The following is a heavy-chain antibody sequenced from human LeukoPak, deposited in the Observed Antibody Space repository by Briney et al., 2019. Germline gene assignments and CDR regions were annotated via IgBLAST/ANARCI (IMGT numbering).Heavy chain of an antibody. J-gene: IGHJ4*02. CDR2: ISSSSSYI. Sequence: GGSLRLSCAASGFTVTSNYMNWVRQAPGKGLEWVSSISSSSSYIYYADSVKGRFTISRDNAKNSLYLQMNSLRAEDTAVYYCAGEGLWFGEFFDYWGQGTLVTVSS. V-gene: IGHV3-21*01. CDR3: AGEGLWFGEFFDY. D-gene: IGHD3-10*01. CDR1: GFTVTSNY.